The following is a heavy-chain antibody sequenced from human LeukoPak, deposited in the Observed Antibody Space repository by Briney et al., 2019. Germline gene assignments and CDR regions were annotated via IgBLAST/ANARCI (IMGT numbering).Heavy chain of an antibody. CDR2: IYYSGSS. Sequence: SETLSLTCAVYGGSFSGYNWNWIRQAPGKGLEWIGSIYYSGSSYYNPSLKSRLTISVDTSKNQFSLKLSSVTAADTAEYYCARDLYSSRTNDAFVIWGQGTMVTVSS. CDR3: ARDLYSSRTNDAFVI. D-gene: IGHD6-13*01. J-gene: IGHJ3*02. CDR1: GGSFSGYN. V-gene: IGHV4-34*01.